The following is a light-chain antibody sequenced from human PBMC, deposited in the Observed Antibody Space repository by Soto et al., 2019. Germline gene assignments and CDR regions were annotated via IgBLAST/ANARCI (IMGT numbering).Light chain of an antibody. CDR1: QNINNY. V-gene: IGKV1-33*01. Sequence: DIQMTQSPSSLSASVGDRVTITCQASQNINNYLNWYQQKPGRAPKLLIYDASNLEAGVPSRFRDSGSGTDFTFTISRLQPEDIATYYCQQYENLPTFGQGTRLEIK. CDR3: QQYENLPT. CDR2: DAS. J-gene: IGKJ5*01.